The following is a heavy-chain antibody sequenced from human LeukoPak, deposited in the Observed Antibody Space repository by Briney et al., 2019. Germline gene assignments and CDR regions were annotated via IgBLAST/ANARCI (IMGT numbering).Heavy chain of an antibody. CDR1: GGSISSYY. CDR2: IYYSGST. Sequence: SETLSLTCTVSGGSISSYYWSWIRQPPGKGLEWIGYIYYSGSTNYNPSLKSRVTISVDTSKNQFSLKLSSVTAADTAVYYCARVRWGQLVRFWNWFDPWGQGTLVTVSS. V-gene: IGHV4-59*01. CDR3: ARVRWGQLVRFWNWFDP. D-gene: IGHD6-13*01. J-gene: IGHJ5*02.